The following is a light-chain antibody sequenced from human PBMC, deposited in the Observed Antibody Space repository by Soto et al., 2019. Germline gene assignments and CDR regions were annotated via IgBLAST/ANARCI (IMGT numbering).Light chain of an antibody. V-gene: IGKV3-11*01. J-gene: IGKJ3*01. CDR2: YAS. CDR3: QQRSNWPLFT. Sequence: EIVLTQSPATLSLSPGERATLSCRASQSVSSYLAWYQQQPGQAPRLLIYYASNRATGIPARFSGSGSGTDFTLTISSLEHEDVAVYYCQQRSNWPLFTFGPGTKVDIK. CDR1: QSVSSY.